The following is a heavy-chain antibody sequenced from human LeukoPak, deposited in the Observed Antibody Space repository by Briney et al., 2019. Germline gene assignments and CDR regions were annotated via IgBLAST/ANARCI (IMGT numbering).Heavy chain of an antibody. CDR1: GGSFSGYY. J-gene: IGHJ4*02. D-gene: IGHD3-22*01. CDR2: INHSGST. V-gene: IGHV4-34*01. CDR3: ARHVMEGYYYDSSGYFDY. Sequence: SETLSLTCAVYGGSFSGYYWSWIRQPPGKGLEWIGEINHSGSTNYNPSLKSRVTISVDTSKNQLSLKLSSVTAADTAVYYCARHVMEGYYYDSSGYFDYWGQGTLVTVSS.